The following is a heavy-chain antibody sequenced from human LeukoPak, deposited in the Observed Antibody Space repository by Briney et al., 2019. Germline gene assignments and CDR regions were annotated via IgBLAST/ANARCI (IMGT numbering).Heavy chain of an antibody. Sequence: GGSLRLSCAASGFTFSSYAMRWVRQAPGKGLEWVAVISYDGSKKYYADSVKGRFTISRDNSKNTLYLQMNSLRAEDTAVYYCARNVYYYDSSGYYPYYFDYWGQGNLVTVSS. V-gene: IGHV3-30-3*01. CDR2: ISYDGSKK. D-gene: IGHD3-22*01. CDR3: ARNVYYYDSSGYYPYYFDY. CDR1: GFTFSSYA. J-gene: IGHJ4*02.